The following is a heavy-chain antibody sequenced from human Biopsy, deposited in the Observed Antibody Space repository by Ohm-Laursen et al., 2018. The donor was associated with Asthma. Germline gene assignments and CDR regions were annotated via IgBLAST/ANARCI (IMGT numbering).Heavy chain of an antibody. D-gene: IGHD6-19*01. CDR1: GSTFSDYY. J-gene: IGHJ4*02. CDR2: INGKSNSI. CDR3: ARDSYSSGLYDDFES. V-gene: IGHV3-11*01. Sequence: GSPRLSCSASGSTFSDYYMSWIRQAPGKGLEWISYINGKSNSIEYADSVKGRFTISRDNAKNSLYLQMNSLRAEDAAVYYCARDSYSSGLYDDFESWGQGTLVTVSS.